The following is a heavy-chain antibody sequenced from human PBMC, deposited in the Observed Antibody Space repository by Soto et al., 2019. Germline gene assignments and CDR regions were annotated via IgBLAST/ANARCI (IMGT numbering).Heavy chain of an antibody. CDR2: FDPEDGET. V-gene: IGHV1-24*01. CDR1: GYTLTELS. Sequence: ASVKVSCKVSGYTLTELSMHWVRQAPGKGLEWMGGFDPEDGETIYAQKFQGRVTMTEDTSTDTAYMELSSLRSEDTAVYYCAAAPYCTNGVCYTSGYYYYMDVWGKGTTVTVSS. J-gene: IGHJ6*03. CDR3: AAAPYCTNGVCYTSGYYYYMDV. D-gene: IGHD2-8*01.